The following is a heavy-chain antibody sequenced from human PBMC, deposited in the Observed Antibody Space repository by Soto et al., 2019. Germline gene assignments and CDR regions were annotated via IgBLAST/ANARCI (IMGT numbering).Heavy chain of an antibody. CDR2: IYWNDDK. CDR3: AHRYSQPLYHHSGPNPFDY. Sequence: SGPTLVNPTHTLTLTCTFSGFSLSTIGVGVGWIRQPPGKALEWLALIYWNDDKRYSPSLKSRLTITKDTSKNQVVLTMTNIDPVDTATYYCAHRYSQPLYHHSGPNPFDYWRQGTLFTVSS. J-gene: IGHJ4*02. D-gene: IGHD3-16*01. CDR1: GFSLSTIGVG. V-gene: IGHV2-5*01.